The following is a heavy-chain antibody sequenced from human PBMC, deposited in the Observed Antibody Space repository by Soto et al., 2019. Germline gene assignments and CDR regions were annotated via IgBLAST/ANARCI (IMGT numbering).Heavy chain of an antibody. CDR1: GFILSSYG. V-gene: IGHV3-30*19. J-gene: IGHJ6*02. CDR2: MSYDGSTK. Sequence: GSLTLSCAVAGFILSSYGIGWDRPAHGDGLEWVAIMSYDGSTKYYADSVKGRFTISRDNSQNTLFLQMNSLRAEDTAVYYCARTSFGGLTWRMPPHMTLYAYGMDVWGQGTTVTVSS. CDR3: ARTSFGGLTWRMPPHMTLYAYGMDV. D-gene: IGHD3-16*01.